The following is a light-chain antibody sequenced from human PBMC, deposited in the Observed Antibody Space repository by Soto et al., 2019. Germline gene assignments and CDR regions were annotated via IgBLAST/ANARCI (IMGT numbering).Light chain of an antibody. V-gene: IGKV1-12*01. CDR3: QQANNFPRT. J-gene: IGKJ1*01. Sequence: DIQMTQSPSSVSASVGDRVTITCRASQGISRWLAWYQQKPGKAPKLLIYTASSLQSGVPSRFSGSGSGTEFTLTISSLQPEDFVTYYCQQANNFPRTFGQGTKVEI. CDR1: QGISRW. CDR2: TAS.